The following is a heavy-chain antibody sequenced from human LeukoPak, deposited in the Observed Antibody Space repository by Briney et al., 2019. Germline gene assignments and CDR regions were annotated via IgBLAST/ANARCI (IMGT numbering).Heavy chain of an antibody. V-gene: IGHV4-4*07. J-gene: IGHJ4*02. CDR2: VYTSGST. D-gene: IGHD3-22*01. Sequence: TSETLSLTCTVSGGSISSYYWSWIRQPAGKGLEWIGRVYTSGSTNYNPSLKSRVTMSIDTSKNQFSLKLSSVTAADTAVYHCARDRSYYDSSGYWTVFDYWGQGTLVTVSS. CDR3: ARDRSYYDSSGYWTVFDY. CDR1: GGSISSYY.